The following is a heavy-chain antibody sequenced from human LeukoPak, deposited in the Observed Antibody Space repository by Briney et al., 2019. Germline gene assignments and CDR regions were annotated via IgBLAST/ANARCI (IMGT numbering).Heavy chain of an antibody. CDR2: IVVGSGDT. D-gene: IGHD1-1*01. CDR1: GFTSTTST. CDR3: AADQPRYPDAFDI. J-gene: IGHJ3*02. V-gene: IGHV1-58*02. Sequence: GAPVKVSCKASGFTSTTSTMQWVRQARGQRLEWIGWIVVGSGDTNYAEKFQERVTITRDMSTSTVYMELSSLRSDDTAVYYCAADQPRYPDAFDIWGQGTMVTVSS.